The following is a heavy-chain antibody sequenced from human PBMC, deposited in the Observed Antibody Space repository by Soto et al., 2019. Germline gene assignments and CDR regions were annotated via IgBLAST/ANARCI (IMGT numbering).Heavy chain of an antibody. CDR1: GGSISSGDYY. V-gene: IGHV4-30-4*01. Sequence: SETLSLTCTVSGGSISSGDYYWSWIRHAPGKGLEWIGYIYYSGSTHYNPSLKSRVTISIDTSKNQFSLKLSSVTAADRAVYYCVREGYCSGGICYPFYCYGMDAWGQGTTDTVSS. J-gene: IGHJ6*01. CDR3: VREGYCSGGICYPFYCYGMDA. CDR2: IYYSGST. D-gene: IGHD2-15*01.